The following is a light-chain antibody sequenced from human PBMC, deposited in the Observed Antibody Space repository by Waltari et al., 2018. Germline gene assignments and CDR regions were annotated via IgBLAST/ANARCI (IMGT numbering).Light chain of an antibody. J-gene: IGLJ3*02. CDR1: GAHSSNV. V-gene: IGLV4-69*01. CDR3: QTGGHGTWV. Sequence: QLVLPQSPSASASLGASVKLPCTLSGAHSSNVIAWLPQQPEKDPRYLMKVNSDGSHSKGDKIPDRFSGSSSGAEHYLTISSLQSEDEADYYCQTGGHGTWVFGGGTKLTVL. CDR2: VNSDGSH.